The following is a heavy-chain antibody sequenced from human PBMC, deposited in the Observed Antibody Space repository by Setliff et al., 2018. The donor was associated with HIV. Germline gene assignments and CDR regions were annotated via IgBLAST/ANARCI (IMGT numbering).Heavy chain of an antibody. J-gene: IGHJ6*02. CDR1: GFTFSSYG. CDR3: AKDRSSGWFLYYYYYYGMDV. CDR2: IWYDGSNK. D-gene: IGHD6-19*01. V-gene: IGHV3-33*06. Sequence: SGGSLRLSCAASGFTFSSYGMHWVRQAPGKGLEWVAVIWYDGSNKYYADSVKGRFTISRDNSKNTLYLQMNSLRAEDTAVYYCAKDRSSGWFLYYYYYYGMDVWGQGTTVTVSS.